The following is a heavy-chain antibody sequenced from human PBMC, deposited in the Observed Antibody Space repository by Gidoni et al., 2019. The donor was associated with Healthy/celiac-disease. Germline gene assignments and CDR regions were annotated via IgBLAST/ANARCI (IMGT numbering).Heavy chain of an antibody. CDR1: GGSISSYY. D-gene: IGHD6-19*01. J-gene: IGHJ4*02. CDR2: IYYSGST. Sequence: QVQLQESGPGLVKPSETLSLTCTVSGGSISSYYWSWIRQPPGKGLEWIGYIYYSGSTNYNPSLKSRVTISVDTSKNQFSLKLSSVTAADTAVYYCARHGAVADSNPGYFDYWGQGTLVTVSS. V-gene: IGHV4-59*08. CDR3: ARHGAVADSNPGYFDY.